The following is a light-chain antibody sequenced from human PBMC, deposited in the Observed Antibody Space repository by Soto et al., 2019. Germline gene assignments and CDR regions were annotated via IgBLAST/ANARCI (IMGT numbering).Light chain of an antibody. CDR3: QQYGSSMVT. V-gene: IGKV3-20*01. Sequence: EFVLTQSPGILSLSPGERATLSRRASQSVSSSFFAWYQQKPGQAPRLLIYGASTRATGIPDRFSGSGSGTDFTLTISRLEPEDFAVYFCQQYGSSMVTFGPGTRVDIK. J-gene: IGKJ3*01. CDR2: GAS. CDR1: QSVSSSF.